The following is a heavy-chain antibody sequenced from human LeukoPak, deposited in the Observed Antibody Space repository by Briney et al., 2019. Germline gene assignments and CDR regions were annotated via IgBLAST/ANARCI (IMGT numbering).Heavy chain of an antibody. D-gene: IGHD2-15*01. CDR1: GFTFSRYW. V-gene: IGHV3-74*03. J-gene: IGHJ4*02. CDR3: ARVRPLIGSGFDY. CDR2: ISPDGSTT. Sequence: GGSLRLSCAASGFTFSRYWMHWVRLAPGKGLMWVSRISPDGSTTLYADSVKGRFTISRDNAKNSLYLQMNSLRAEDTAVYYCARVRPLIGSGFDYWGQGTQVTVSS.